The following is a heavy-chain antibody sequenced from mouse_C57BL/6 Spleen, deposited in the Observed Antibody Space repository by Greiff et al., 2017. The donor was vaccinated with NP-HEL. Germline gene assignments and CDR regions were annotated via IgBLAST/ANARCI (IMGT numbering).Heavy chain of an antibody. J-gene: IGHJ2*01. CDR2: INPSTGGT. CDR3: ARVYGSRAY. Sequence: EVKLVESGPELVKPGASVKISCKASGYSFTGYYMNWVKQSPEKSLEWIGEINPSTGGTTYNQKFKAKATLTVDKSSSTAYMQLKSLTSEDSAVYYCARVYGSRAYWGQGTTLTVSS. CDR1: GYSFTGYY. D-gene: IGHD1-1*01. V-gene: IGHV1-42*01.